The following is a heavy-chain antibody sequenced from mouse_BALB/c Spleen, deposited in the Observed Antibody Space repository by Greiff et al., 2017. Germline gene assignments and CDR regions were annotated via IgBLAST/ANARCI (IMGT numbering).Heavy chain of an antibody. Sequence: EVKLVESGGGLVKPGGSLKLSCAASGFAFSSYDMSWVRQTPEKRLEWVAYISSGGGSTYYPDTVKGRFTISRDNAKNTLYLQMSSLKSEDTAMYYCARHALIGWGQGTLVTVSA. J-gene: IGHJ3*01. CDR1: GFAFSSYD. D-gene: IGHD1-1*01. CDR2: ISSGGGST. CDR3: ARHALIG. V-gene: IGHV5-12-1*01.